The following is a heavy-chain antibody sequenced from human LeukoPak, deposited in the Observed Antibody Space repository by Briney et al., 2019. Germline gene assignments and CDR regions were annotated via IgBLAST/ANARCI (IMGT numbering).Heavy chain of an antibody. D-gene: IGHD3-16*02. CDR3: ARDMITFGGVIVNGY. CDR2: ISAYNGNT. CDR1: GYTLTNYG. Sequence: ASVKVSCKASGYTLTNYGISWVRQAPGQGLEWMGWISAYNGNTNYAQKFQGRVTMTTDTSTSTAYMELRSLRSDDTAVYYCARDMITFGGVIVNGYWGQGTLVTVSS. V-gene: IGHV1-18*01. J-gene: IGHJ4*02.